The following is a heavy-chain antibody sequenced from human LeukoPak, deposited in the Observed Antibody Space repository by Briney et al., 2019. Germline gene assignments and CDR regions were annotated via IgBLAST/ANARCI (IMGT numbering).Heavy chain of an antibody. CDR2: IHYSGST. CDR3: ARVRCSGGSCPYYYYYYYMDV. CDR1: GGSISSSSYY. Sequence: PSETLSLTCTVSGGSISSSSYYWAWIRQPPGKGLEWIGSIHYSGSTYYNPSLQSRVTISIDTSKNQFSLKLRFVTAADTAVYYCARVRCSGGSCPYYYYYYYMDVWGKGTTVTVSS. D-gene: IGHD2-15*01. J-gene: IGHJ6*03. V-gene: IGHV4-39*07.